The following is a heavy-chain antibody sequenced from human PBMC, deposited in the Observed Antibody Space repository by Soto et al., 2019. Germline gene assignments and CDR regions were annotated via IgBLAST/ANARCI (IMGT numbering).Heavy chain of an antibody. D-gene: IGHD6-19*01. V-gene: IGHV4-61*01. Sequence: QVRLQESGPGLVKPSETLSLTCTVSGGSVTSDIYDWSWIRQPPGTGLEWIGYVYYSGSTNYNPSLKSRVTISVDTSKHQFSLNLSSVTAADTAVYYCARIRYSSGWFDAFDIWGQGTMVTVSS. J-gene: IGHJ3*02. CDR1: GGSVTSDIYD. CDR2: VYYSGST. CDR3: ARIRYSSGWFDAFDI.